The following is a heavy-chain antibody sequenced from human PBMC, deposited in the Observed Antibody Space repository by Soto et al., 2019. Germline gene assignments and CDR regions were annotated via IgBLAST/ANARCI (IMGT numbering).Heavy chain of an antibody. Sequence: PGESLKISCKGSGYSFSTYWIGWVRQMPGKGLEWMGLIYPSDSDSTYSPSFQGQVTISADKSISTAYLQWSSLKASDTAMYYCARQLDSSGYYWAIWGQGTMVTVSS. V-gene: IGHV5-51*01. CDR3: ARQLDSSGYYWAI. CDR1: GYSFSTYW. J-gene: IGHJ3*02. CDR2: IYPSDSDS. D-gene: IGHD3-22*01.